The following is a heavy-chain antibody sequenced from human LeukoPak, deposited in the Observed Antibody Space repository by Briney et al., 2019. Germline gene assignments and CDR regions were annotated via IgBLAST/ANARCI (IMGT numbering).Heavy chain of an antibody. V-gene: IGHV4-30-4*08. CDR1: GGSISSGDYY. CDR2: TYYSGST. D-gene: IGHD3-22*01. CDR3: ARDYYYDSSGYRNDAFDI. J-gene: IGHJ3*02. Sequence: SETLSLTCTVSGGSISSGDYYWSWIRQPPGKGLEWIGYTYYSGSTYYNPSLKSRVTISVDTSKNQFSLKLSSVTAADTAVYYCARDYYYDSSGYRNDAFDIWGQGTMVTVSS.